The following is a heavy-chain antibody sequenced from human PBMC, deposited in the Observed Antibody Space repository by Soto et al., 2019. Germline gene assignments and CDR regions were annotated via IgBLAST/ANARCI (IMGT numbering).Heavy chain of an antibody. CDR1: GGSISRSNYY. V-gene: IGHV4-31*06. J-gene: IGHJ4*02. CDR2: FYYTGGT. Sequence: QVQLQESGPGLVKPSQTLSLTCNVSGGSISRSNYYWNWIRQHPGKGLEWIAYFYYTGGTYYNPSLRRRVDISVDTAKNQFSLKKYSMTAADTSDYYYDELIIDNGSVLKSRYFDYWGQGTLVTVSS. CDR3: DELIIDNGSVLKSRYFDY. D-gene: IGHD3-16*01.